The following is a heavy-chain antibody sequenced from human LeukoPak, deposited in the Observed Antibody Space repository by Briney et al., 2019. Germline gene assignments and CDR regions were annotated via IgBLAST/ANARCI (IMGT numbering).Heavy chain of an antibody. D-gene: IGHD3-10*01. Sequence: SETLSLTCAVYGGSFSGYYWSWIRQPPGKGLEWIGEINHSGSTNYNPPLKSRVTISVDTPKNQFSLKLSSVTAADTAVYYCARCYYYGSGSHYMDVWGKGTTVTVS. J-gene: IGHJ6*03. CDR2: INHSGST. CDR3: ARCYYYGSGSHYMDV. CDR1: GGSFSGYY. V-gene: IGHV4-34*01.